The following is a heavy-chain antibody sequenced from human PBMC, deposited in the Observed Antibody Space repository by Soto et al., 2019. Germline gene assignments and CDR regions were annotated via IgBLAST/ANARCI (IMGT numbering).Heavy chain of an antibody. J-gene: IGHJ6*02. CDR3: ARGRFLEWLSRYYYYAMDV. CDR2: IIPIFGTA. Sequence: SVKVSCKASGGTFSSYAISWVRQAPGQGLEWMGGIIPIFGTANYAQKFQGRVTITADESTSTAYMELSSLRSEDTAVYHCARGRFLEWLSRYYYYAMDVWGQGTTVTVSS. CDR1: GGTFSSYA. D-gene: IGHD3-3*01. V-gene: IGHV1-69*13.